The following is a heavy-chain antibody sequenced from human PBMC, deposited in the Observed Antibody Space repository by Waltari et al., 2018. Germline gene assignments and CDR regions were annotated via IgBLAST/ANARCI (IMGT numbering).Heavy chain of an antibody. CDR1: GGSISSYY. Sequence: QVQLQGSGPGLVKPSETLSVTCTVSGGSISSYYWSWIRQPPGKGLEWIGYIYYSGSTNYNPSLKSRVTISVDTSKNQFSLKLSSVTAADTAVYYCARSTYSSPFDYWGQGTLVTVSS. CDR3: ARSTYSSPFDY. D-gene: IGHD6-19*01. V-gene: IGHV4-59*01. CDR2: IYYSGST. J-gene: IGHJ4*02.